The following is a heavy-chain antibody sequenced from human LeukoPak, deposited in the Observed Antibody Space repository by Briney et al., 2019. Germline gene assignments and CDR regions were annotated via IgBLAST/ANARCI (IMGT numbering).Heavy chain of an antibody. V-gene: IGHV3-21*01. Sequence: PGGSLTLCCAASGFTFSSYSMNWVRQAPGKGLEWVSSISSSGTYVYYADSVKGRFTISRDNAKNSLPLQMNSLRADDAAVYYCARASSKQLAGYLPDGFDIWGQGTGVTVSS. CDR1: GFTFSSYS. J-gene: IGHJ3*02. D-gene: IGHD3-9*01. CDR2: ISSSGTYV. CDR3: ARASSKQLAGYLPDGFDI.